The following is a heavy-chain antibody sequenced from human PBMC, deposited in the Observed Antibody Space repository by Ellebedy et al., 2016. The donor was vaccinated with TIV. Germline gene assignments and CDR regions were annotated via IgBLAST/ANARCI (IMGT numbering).Heavy chain of an antibody. V-gene: IGHV1-69*13. D-gene: IGHD4-23*01. CDR2: IIPIFGTA. CDR3: ARDSYGGYYFDY. Sequence: SVKVSCXASGGTFSSYAISWVRQAPGQGLEWMGGIIPIFGTANYAQKFQGRVTITADESTSTAYMELSSLRSEDTAVYYCARDSYGGYYFDYWGQGTLVTVSS. CDR1: GGTFSSYA. J-gene: IGHJ4*02.